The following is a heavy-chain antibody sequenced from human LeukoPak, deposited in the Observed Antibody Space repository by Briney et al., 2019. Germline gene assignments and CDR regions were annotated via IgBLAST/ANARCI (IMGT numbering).Heavy chain of an antibody. J-gene: IGHJ4*02. CDR1: GFSFSTYG. V-gene: IGHV3-33*01. CDR2: IWNAGTNT. D-gene: IGHD3-16*01. Sequence: PGGSLRLSCAASGFSFSTYGMHWVRQAPGKGLEWVALIWNAGTNTYDADSVKGRFTISRDNSKNTLYLQMNSLRAEDTAVYYCAGDTPPGGDYYFDYWGQGTLVIVSS. CDR3: AGDTPPGGDYYFDY.